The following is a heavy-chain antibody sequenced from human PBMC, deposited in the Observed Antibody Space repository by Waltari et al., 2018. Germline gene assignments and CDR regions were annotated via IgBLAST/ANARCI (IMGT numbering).Heavy chain of an antibody. V-gene: IGHV3-7*01. D-gene: IGHD3-3*01. CDR3: ATQSWSNFEY. CDR2: IKEDGSEK. CDR1: EFTCAYYW. Sequence: EVQLVESGGGLVQPGGSLRLSCAASEFTCAYYWATWVRQAPGKGLEWVANIKEDGSEKYYVDSVKGRFTISRDNAKNSLYLQMSSLRVEDTAVYYCATQSWSNFEYWGQGTLVTVSS. J-gene: IGHJ4*02.